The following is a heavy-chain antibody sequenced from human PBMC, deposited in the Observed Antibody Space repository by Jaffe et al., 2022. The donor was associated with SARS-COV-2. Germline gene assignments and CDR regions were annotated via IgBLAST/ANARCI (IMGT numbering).Heavy chain of an antibody. Sequence: QVQLVESGGGVVQPGRSLRLSCAASGFTFSSYGMHWVRQAPGKGLEWVAVIWYDGSNKYYADSVKGRFTISRDNSKNTLYLQMNSLRAEDTAVYYCARDRDPLVGAEVDYWGQGTLVTVSS. J-gene: IGHJ4*02. V-gene: IGHV3-33*01. CDR1: GFTFSSYG. CDR2: IWYDGSNK. CDR3: ARDRDPLVGAEVDY. D-gene: IGHD1-26*01.